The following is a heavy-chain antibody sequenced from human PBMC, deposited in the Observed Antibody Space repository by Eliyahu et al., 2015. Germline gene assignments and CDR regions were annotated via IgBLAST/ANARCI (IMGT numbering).Heavy chain of an antibody. CDR3: ARGRRYYDVLTDSQGYYFYTMDV. CDR2: VYWNDKK. Sequence: QITLKESGPTLVKPTQTLTLTCSXSGFSLSTXGVAVGWXRQPPGKALEWLALVYWNDKKRYSPSLQTRLTITKDTSKDQVVLTMTNVDPVDTATYYCARGRRYYDVLTDSQGYYFYTMDVWGQGTTVTVSS. D-gene: IGHD3-9*01. CDR1: GFSLSTXGVA. V-gene: IGHV2-5*01. J-gene: IGHJ6*02.